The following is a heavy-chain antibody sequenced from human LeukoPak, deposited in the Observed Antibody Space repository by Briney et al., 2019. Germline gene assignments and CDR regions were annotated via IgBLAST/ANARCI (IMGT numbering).Heavy chain of an antibody. V-gene: IGHV4-39*07. J-gene: IGHJ3*02. CDR2: IYYSGST. CDR1: GGSISSSSYY. CDR3: ARDRRITMIVVVIHDAFDI. Sequence: SETLSLTCIVSGGSISSSSYYWGWIRQPPGKGLEWIGSIYYSGSTYYNPSLKSRVTISVDTSKNQFSLKLSSVTAADTAVYYCARDRRITMIVVVIHDAFDIWGQGTMVTVSS. D-gene: IGHD3-22*01.